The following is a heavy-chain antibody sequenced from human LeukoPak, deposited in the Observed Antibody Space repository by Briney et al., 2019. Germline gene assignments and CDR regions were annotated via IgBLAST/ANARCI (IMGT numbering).Heavy chain of an antibody. CDR2: MYYSGST. CDR3: TRVVYSGWYYFDY. CDR1: GGSVSSGSYY. V-gene: IGHV4-61*01. J-gene: IGHJ4*02. Sequence: SETLSLTCTVSGGSVSSGSYYWSWIRQPPGKGLEWIGYMYYSGSTNYNPSLKSRVTISVDTSKNQFSLKLSSVTAADTAVYYCTRVVYSGWYYFDYWGQGTLVTVSS. D-gene: IGHD6-19*01.